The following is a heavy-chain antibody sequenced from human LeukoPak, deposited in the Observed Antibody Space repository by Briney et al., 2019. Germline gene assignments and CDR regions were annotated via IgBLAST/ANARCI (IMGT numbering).Heavy chain of an antibody. J-gene: IGHJ4*02. V-gene: IGHV4-59*08. CDR3: AKVSDRDSSGYYWGFEY. Sequence: SETLSLTCTVSGGSISGYYWSWIRQPPGKGLEFIGYIYYNGSTNYNPSLKRRVTISVDTSRNQFSLKLTSVTAADTAVYYCAKVSDRDSSGYYWGFEYWGQGTLVTVSS. D-gene: IGHD3-22*01. CDR2: IYYNGST. CDR1: GGSISGYY.